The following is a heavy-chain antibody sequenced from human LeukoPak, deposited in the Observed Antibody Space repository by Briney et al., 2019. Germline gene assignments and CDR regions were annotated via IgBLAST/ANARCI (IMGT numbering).Heavy chain of an antibody. CDR2: IYHSGST. Sequence: SETLSLTCAVSGDSISSNNWWSWVRQPPGKGLEWIGEIYHSGSTNYNPSLKSRVTISVDKSKNQFSLKLSSVTAADTAVYYCARDSSGYDGSTFYYYYYYMDVWGKGTTVTVSS. D-gene: IGHD5-12*01. CDR1: GDSISSNNW. CDR3: ARDSSGYDGSTFYYYYYYMDV. J-gene: IGHJ6*03. V-gene: IGHV4-4*02.